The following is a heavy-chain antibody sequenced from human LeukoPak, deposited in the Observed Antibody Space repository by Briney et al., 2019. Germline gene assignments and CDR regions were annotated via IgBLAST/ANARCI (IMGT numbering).Heavy chain of an antibody. J-gene: IGHJ6*02. Sequence: SETLSLTCSVSGGSISSYYWSWIRQPPGKGLEWIGEINHSGSTNYNPSLKSRVTISVDTSKNQFSLKLSSVTAADTAVYYCARGLPAAIRPYGMDVWGQGTTVTVSS. CDR2: INHSGST. CDR3: ARGLPAAIRPYGMDV. CDR1: GGSISSYY. V-gene: IGHV4-34*01. D-gene: IGHD2-2*02.